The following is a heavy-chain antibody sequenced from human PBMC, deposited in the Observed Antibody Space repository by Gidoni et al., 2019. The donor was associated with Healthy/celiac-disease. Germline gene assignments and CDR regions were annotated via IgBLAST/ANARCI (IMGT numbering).Heavy chain of an antibody. Sequence: QVQLQQWGAGLLKPSETLSLTCAVYGGSFSGYYWSWIRQPPGKGLEWIGEINHSGSTNYNPSLKSRVTISVDTSKNQFSLKLSSVTAADTAVYYCARGSGRSGSSWYRDRYFDYWGQGTLVTVSS. J-gene: IGHJ4*02. V-gene: IGHV4-34*01. CDR1: GGSFSGYY. CDR3: ARGSGRSGSSWYRDRYFDY. CDR2: INHSGST. D-gene: IGHD6-13*01.